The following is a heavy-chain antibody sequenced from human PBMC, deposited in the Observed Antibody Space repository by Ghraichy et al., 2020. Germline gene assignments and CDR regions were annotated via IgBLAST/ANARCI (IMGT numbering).Heavy chain of an antibody. CDR1: GGSISSYY. D-gene: IGHD1-1*01. Sequence: SETLSLTCTVSGGSISSYYWSWIRQPPGKGLEWIGYIYYSGSTNYNPSLKSRVTISVDTSKNQFSLKLSSVTAADTAVYYCARRGNWNYWYFDLWGRGTLFTVSS. V-gene: IGHV4-59*01. CDR2: IYYSGST. CDR3: ARRGNWNYWYFDL. J-gene: IGHJ2*01.